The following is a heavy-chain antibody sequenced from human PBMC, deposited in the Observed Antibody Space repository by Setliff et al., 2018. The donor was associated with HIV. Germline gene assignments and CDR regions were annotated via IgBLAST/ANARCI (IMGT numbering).Heavy chain of an antibody. CDR3: ARDNEQMAVPGAVFDY. D-gene: IGHD6-19*01. Sequence: SETLSLTCTVFGGSISSGGYYWSWIRQHPGKGLEWIGYIYYSGSTYYNPSLKSRLTISVDTSKNQFSLKLDSVTAADTAVYYCARDNEQMAVPGAVFDYWGQGTLVTVS. CDR1: GGSISSGGYY. CDR2: IYYSGST. V-gene: IGHV4-31*03. J-gene: IGHJ4*02.